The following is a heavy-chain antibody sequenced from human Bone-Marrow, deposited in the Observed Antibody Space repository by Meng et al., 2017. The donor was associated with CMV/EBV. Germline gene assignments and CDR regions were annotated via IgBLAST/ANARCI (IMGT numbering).Heavy chain of an antibody. CDR3: ASGIVVVNYYYYGMDV. V-gene: IGHV4-39*01. J-gene: IGHJ6*01. D-gene: IGHD3-22*01. Sequence: SETLSLTCNVSGGSVSSSPYYWGWIRQPPGKGLEWIGNIHYTGSTYYNPSLKSRVTISLDTSNNRFSLKVTSVTAADTAVYYCASGIVVVNYYYYGMDVWGQGTTVTVSS. CDR2: IHYTGST. CDR1: GGSVSSSPYY.